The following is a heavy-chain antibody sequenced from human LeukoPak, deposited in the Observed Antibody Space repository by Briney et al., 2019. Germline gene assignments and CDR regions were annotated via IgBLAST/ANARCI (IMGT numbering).Heavy chain of an antibody. V-gene: IGHV3-53*01. J-gene: IGHJ4*02. CDR3: AKDRGVSTITRKVDCFDY. CDR1: GFTVSSNY. Sequence: GGSLRLSCAASGFTVSSNYMSWVRQAPGKVLEWVSVIYSGGSTYCADSVKGRFTISRDNSKNTLYLQMNSLRAEDTAVYYCAKDRGVSTITRKVDCFDYWGQGTLVTVSS. CDR2: IYSGGST. D-gene: IGHD5/OR15-5a*01.